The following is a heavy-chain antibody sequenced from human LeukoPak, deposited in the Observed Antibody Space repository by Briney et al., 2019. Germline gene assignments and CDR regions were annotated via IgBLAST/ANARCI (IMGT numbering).Heavy chain of an antibody. Sequence: GESLKISFKGSGYSFTTYWIGWVRQMPGKGLEWMGIIYPGDSDTRYSPSFQGQVTISAGRSITTAYLQWSSLKASDTAIYYCARRIHYYYGMDVWGQGTTVTVSS. V-gene: IGHV5-51*01. CDR2: IYPGDSDT. CDR3: ARRIHYYYGMDV. J-gene: IGHJ6*02. CDR1: GYSFTTYW. D-gene: IGHD2-15*01.